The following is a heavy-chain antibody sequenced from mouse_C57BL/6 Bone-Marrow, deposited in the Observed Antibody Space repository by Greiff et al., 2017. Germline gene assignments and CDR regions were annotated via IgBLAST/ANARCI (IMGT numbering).Heavy chain of an antibody. CDR1: GFSLTSYG. D-gene: IGHD2-3*01. J-gene: IGHJ3*01. Sequence: QVQLQQSGPGLVQPSQSLSITCTVSGFSLTSYGVHWVRQSPGKGLEWLGGIWSGGSTDYNAAFISRLSISKDNSKSQVFFKMNSLQADDTAIYYCARIYDGYYVWCAYWGQGTLVTVSA. CDR2: IWSGGST. V-gene: IGHV2-2*01. CDR3: ARIYDGYYVWCAY.